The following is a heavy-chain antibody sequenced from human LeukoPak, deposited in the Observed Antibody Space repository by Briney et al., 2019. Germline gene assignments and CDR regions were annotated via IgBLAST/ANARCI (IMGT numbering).Heavy chain of an antibody. CDR2: INPNSGGT. V-gene: IGHV1-2*02. Sequence: GASVKVSCKASGYTFTGYYLHWVRQAPGQGLEWMGWINPNSGGTNSAQKFQGRVTMTSDTSVNTVHLELSGLTFDDTAVYYCAREGIEIRYDVWSRKSESRSWFNPWGQGTLVTVSS. J-gene: IGHJ5*02. CDR1: GYTFTGYY. CDR3: AREGIEIRYDVWSRKSESRSWFNP. D-gene: IGHD3-3*01.